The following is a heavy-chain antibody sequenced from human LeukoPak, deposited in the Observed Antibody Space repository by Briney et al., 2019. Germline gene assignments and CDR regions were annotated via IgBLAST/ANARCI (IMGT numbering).Heavy chain of an antibody. Sequence: SGTLSLTCAVSDDSITRGNWWSWVRQPPGKGLEWIAEINHSGSTNYNPSLKSRVTISVDTSKNQFSLKLSSVTAADTAVYYCVRHTYSSGWYSDYWGQGTLVTVPS. CDR2: INHSGST. V-gene: IGHV4-4*02. D-gene: IGHD6-19*01. CDR3: VRHTYSSGWYSDY. CDR1: DDSITRGNW. J-gene: IGHJ4*02.